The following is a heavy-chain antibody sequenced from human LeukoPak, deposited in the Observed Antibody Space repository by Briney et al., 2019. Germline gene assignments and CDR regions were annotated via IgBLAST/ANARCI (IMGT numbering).Heavy chain of an antibody. V-gene: IGHV1-69*13. CDR2: IIPIFGTA. CDR3: ASLVGVGYDFWSGTNWFDP. Sequence: SLKVSCKASGGTFSSYAISWVRQAPGQGLEWMGGIIPIFGTANYAQKFQGRVTISADESTSTAYMELSSLRSEDTAVYYCASLVGVGYDFWSGTNWFDPWGQGTLVTVSS. D-gene: IGHD3-3*01. J-gene: IGHJ5*02. CDR1: GGTFSSYA.